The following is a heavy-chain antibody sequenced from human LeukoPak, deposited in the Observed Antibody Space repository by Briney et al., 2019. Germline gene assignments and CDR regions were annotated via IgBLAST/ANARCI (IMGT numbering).Heavy chain of an antibody. V-gene: IGHV1-24*01. D-gene: IGHD4-23*01. CDR1: GYTLTELS. CDR2: FDPEDGET. CDR3: ARDRQLWGGNYNWFDP. Sequence: ASVKVSCKVSGYTLTELSMHWVRQAPGKGLEWMRGFDPEDGETIYAQKFQGRVTMTEDTSTDTAYMELSSLRSEDTAVYYCARDRQLWGGNYNWFDPWGQGTLVTVSS. J-gene: IGHJ5*02.